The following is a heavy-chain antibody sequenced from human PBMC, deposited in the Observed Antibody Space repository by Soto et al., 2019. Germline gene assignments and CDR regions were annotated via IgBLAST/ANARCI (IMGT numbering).Heavy chain of an antibody. J-gene: IGHJ4*02. V-gene: IGHV4-39*01. Sequence: SETLSLTCTVSGGSISSSSYYWGWIRQPPGKGLEWIGSIYYSGSTYYNPSLKSRVTISVDTSKNQFSLKLSSVTAADTAVYYCARSYCTNGVCYFGVDHSGQGIRVTVAS. CDR2: IYYSGST. D-gene: IGHD2-8*01. CDR1: GGSISSSSYY. CDR3: ARSYCTNGVCYFGVDH.